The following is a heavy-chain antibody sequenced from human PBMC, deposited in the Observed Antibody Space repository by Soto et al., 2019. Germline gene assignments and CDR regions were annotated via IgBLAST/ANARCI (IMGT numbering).Heavy chain of an antibody. V-gene: IGHV4-39*01. D-gene: IGHD2-2*01. CDR2: INYSGMT. Sequence: QVQLQELGPGLVKPSETLFLTCTVSGGSISSSNYYWGWIRQPPGKGLEWIGSINYSGMTYYNPSLKSRVTISVDTSKNQFSLRLSSVTAAETAVYYCARVDIVVVPSTTFDQWSQGTLVTVSS. CDR3: ARVDIVVVPSTTFDQ. J-gene: IGHJ4*02. CDR1: GGSISSSNYY.